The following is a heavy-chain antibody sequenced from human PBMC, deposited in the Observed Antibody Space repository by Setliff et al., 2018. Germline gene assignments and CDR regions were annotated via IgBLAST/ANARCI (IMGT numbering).Heavy chain of an antibody. Sequence: PSETLSLTCTVSGGPFSGASIWSWIRQPPGKGLEFIGYVYHSGTAKYGPSLESRAIMSVDASKNEISLKLKSVTAADTAVYYCAKGGTYRYFDFWGQGALVTVSS. D-gene: IGHD1-1*01. CDR1: GGPFSGAS. V-gene: IGHV4-59*01. CDR2: VYHSGTA. CDR3: AKGGTYRYFDF. J-gene: IGHJ4*02.